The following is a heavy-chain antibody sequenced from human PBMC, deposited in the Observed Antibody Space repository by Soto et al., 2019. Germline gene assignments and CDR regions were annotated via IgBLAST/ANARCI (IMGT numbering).Heavy chain of an antibody. Sequence: QVQLVQSGAEVKKPGASVKVSCKASGYTFTSYGISWVRQAPGQGLEWMGWISAYNGNTNYAQKLRCRDTRTTDTSTGTAYMELRSLRSDDTAVYYCAXDXXXXXXXXXXMDVWGQGTTVTVSS. CDR2: ISAYNGNT. CDR3: AXDXXXXXXXXXXMDV. CDR1: GYTFTSYG. V-gene: IGHV1-18*01. J-gene: IGHJ6*02.